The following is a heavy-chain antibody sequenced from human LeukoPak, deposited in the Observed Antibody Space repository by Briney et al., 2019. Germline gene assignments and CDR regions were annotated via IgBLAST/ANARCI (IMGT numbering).Heavy chain of an antibody. D-gene: IGHD3-3*02. CDR1: GGSISSGGYA. CDR2: IYHSGST. J-gene: IGHJ4*02. V-gene: IGHV4-30-2*01. CDR3: ARALARTFLDH. Sequence: SETLSLTCAVSGGSISSGGYAWSWIRQPPGKGLEWIGYIYHSGSTYYNPSLKSRVTISVDRSKNQFSLKLSSVTAADTAVYYCARALARTFLDHWGQGTLVTVSS.